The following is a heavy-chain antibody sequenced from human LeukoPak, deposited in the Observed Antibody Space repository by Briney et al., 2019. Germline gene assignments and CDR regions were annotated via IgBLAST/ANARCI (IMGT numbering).Heavy chain of an antibody. Sequence: SETLSLTCTVSGGSISSGDYYWSWIRQPPGKGLEWIGYIYYSGSTYYNPSLKSRVTISVDTSKNQFSLKLSSVTAADTAVYYCASSLHIGYSWGYYFDYWGQGTLVTVSS. D-gene: IGHD5-18*01. J-gene: IGHJ4*02. V-gene: IGHV4-30-4*01. CDR3: ASSLHIGYSWGYYFDY. CDR2: IYYSGST. CDR1: GGSISSGDYY.